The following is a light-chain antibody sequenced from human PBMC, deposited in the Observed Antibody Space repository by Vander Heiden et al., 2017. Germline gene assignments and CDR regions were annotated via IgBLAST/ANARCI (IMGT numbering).Light chain of an antibody. CDR2: DNS. J-gene: IGLJ2*01. V-gene: IGLV3-21*02. CDR3: QVEDVNSGNLI. Sequence: SSVLPPPPSVSVAHGQTAPLPCGGENIGTKGVNWYQQMAGQAPMLVVYDNSGRPSAVHDRFSGSKSGNTATLTITAVEAGDEADYYCQVEDVNSGNLIFGGGTKLTVL. CDR1: NIGTKG.